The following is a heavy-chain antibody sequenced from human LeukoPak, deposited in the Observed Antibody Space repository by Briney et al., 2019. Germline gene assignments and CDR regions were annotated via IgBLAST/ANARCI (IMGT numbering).Heavy chain of an antibody. Sequence: PSETLSLTCTVSGVSVTSYYWSWLRQPAGKGLEWIGRIYTSGSTSYNPSLRSRLTMSVGTSKNQFSLNLSSVTAADTAVYYCARFTKHSSSSSGYYFDYWGQGNLVTVSS. CDR2: IYTSGST. CDR1: GVSVTSYY. J-gene: IGHJ4*02. CDR3: ARFTKHSSSSSGYYFDY. V-gene: IGHV4-4*07. D-gene: IGHD6-13*01.